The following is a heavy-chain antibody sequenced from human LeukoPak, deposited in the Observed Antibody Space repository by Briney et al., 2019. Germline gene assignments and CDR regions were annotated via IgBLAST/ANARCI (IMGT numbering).Heavy chain of an antibody. V-gene: IGHV3-23*01. J-gene: IGHJ4*02. CDR2: ISGSRGST. D-gene: IGHD3-22*01. CDR1: GFTFSSYA. Sequence: GGSLRLSCAASGFTFSSYAMSWVRQAAGKGLEWVSAISGSRGSTYYADSVKGRFTISRDNSKNTLYLQMNSLRAEDTAVYYCAKDPEKYYYDSSGYYYYYWGQGTLVTVSS. CDR3: AKDPEKYYYDSSGYYYYY.